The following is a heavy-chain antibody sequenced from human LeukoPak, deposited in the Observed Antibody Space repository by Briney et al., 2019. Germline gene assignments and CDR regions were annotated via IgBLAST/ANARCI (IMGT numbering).Heavy chain of an antibody. CDR2: INHSGST. CDR1: GGSFSGYY. V-gene: IGHV4-34*01. Sequence: SETLSLTCAVYGGSFSGYYWSWIREPPGKGLEWIGEINHSGSTYYNPSLKSRVAISVDTSKDQFSLKLSSVTAADTAVYYCARLAYCSSTSCYFHYWGQGTLVTVSS. J-gene: IGHJ4*02. CDR3: ARLAYCSSTSCYFHY. D-gene: IGHD2-2*01.